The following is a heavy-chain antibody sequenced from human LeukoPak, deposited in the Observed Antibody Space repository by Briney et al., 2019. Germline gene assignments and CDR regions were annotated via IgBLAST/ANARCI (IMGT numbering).Heavy chain of an antibody. J-gene: IGHJ4*02. D-gene: IGHD3-22*01. V-gene: IGHV3-9*01. Sequence: GGSLRLSCAASGFTFDDYAMHWVRQAPGKGLEWVSGISWNSGSIGYADSVKGRFTISRDNANNSLYLQMNSLRAEDTALYYCAKAQYYDSSGYLTDWGQGTLVTVSS. CDR3: AKAQYYDSSGYLTD. CDR2: ISWNSGSI. CDR1: GFTFDDYA.